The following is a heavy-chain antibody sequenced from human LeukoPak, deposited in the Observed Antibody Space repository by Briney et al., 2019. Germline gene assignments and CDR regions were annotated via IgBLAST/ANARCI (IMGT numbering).Heavy chain of an antibody. CDR3: ARWFGESPYFDY. Sequence: SETLSLTCTVSGYSISSGYYWSWIRQHPGKGLEWIGYIYYSGSTYYNPSLKSRVTISVDTSKNQFSLKLSSVTAADTAVYYCARWFGESPYFDYWGQGTLVTVSS. CDR2: IYYSGST. J-gene: IGHJ4*02. D-gene: IGHD3-10*01. CDR1: GYSISSGYY. V-gene: IGHV4-31*03.